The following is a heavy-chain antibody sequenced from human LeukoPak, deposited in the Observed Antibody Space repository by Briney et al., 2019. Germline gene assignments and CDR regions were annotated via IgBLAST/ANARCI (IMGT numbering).Heavy chain of an antibody. CDR2: ISSSSSYI. V-gene: IGHV3-21*01. Sequence: PGGSLRLSCAASGFTFSSYSMNWVRQAPGKELEWVSSISSSSSYIYYADSVKGRFTISRDNAKNSLYLQMNSLRAEDAAVYYCARDVFIVATITSSGDWGQGTLVTVSS. J-gene: IGHJ4*02. CDR3: ARDVFIVATITSSGD. D-gene: IGHD5-12*01. CDR1: GFTFSSYS.